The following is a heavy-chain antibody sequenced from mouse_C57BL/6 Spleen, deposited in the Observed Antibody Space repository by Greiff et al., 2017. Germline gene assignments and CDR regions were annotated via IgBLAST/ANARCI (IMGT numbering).Heavy chain of an antibody. J-gene: IGHJ3*01. CDR1: GYTFTSYW. CDR2: IHPNSGST. V-gene: IGHV1-64*01. Sequence: VQLQQPGAELVKPGASVKLSCKASGYTFTSYWMHWVKQRPGQGLEWIGMIHPNSGSTNYNEKFKSKDTLTVDKSSSTAYMQLSSLTSEDSAVYYCARGVYYDYDLFAYWGQGTLVTVSA. CDR3: ARGVYYDYDLFAY. D-gene: IGHD2-4*01.